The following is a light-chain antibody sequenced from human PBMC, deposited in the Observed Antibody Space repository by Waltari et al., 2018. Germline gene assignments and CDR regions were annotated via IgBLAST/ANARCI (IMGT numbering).Light chain of an antibody. CDR2: VNRDGSH. J-gene: IGLJ3*02. Sequence: QLVVTQSPSASASLGASVKLTCTRSSGHSRNVIAWLPQQPGKGPRYLMKVNRDGSHSKGDEIPDRFSGSSSGAERYLTIANLQSEDEADYYCQTGGHGTWVFGGGTKLTVL. CDR1: SGHSRNV. CDR3: QTGGHGTWV. V-gene: IGLV4-69*01.